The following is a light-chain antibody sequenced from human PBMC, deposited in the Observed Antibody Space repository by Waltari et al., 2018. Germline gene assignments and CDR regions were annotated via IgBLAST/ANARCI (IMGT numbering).Light chain of an antibody. J-gene: IGKJ4*01. CDR1: QDISNY. CDR3: QQYDNLPLT. Sequence: DIQMTQSPSSLSASVGDRVTITCQASQDISNYLNWYHKKPGKDPKLLIYDASNLETGVPSRFSGSGSGTDFTFTISSLQPEDIATYYCQQYDNLPLTFGGGTKVEIK. CDR2: DAS. V-gene: IGKV1-33*01.